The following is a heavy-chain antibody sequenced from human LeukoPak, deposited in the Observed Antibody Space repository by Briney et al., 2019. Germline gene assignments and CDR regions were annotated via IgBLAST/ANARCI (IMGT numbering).Heavy chain of an antibody. CDR1: GGTFSSYA. D-gene: IGHD6-13*01. Sequence: SVKVSCKASGGTFSSYAISWVRQAPGQGLEWMGGIIPIFGTANYAQKFQGRVTITTDESTSTAYMELNSLRSEDTAVYYCARDRDPIAAAGPFDYWGQGTLVTVSS. CDR3: ARDRDPIAAAGPFDY. CDR2: IIPIFGTA. J-gene: IGHJ4*02. V-gene: IGHV1-69*05.